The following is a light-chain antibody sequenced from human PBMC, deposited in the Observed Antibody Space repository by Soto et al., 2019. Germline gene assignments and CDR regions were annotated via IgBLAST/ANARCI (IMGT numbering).Light chain of an antibody. J-gene: IGKJ1*01. Sequence: DIQMTQSPSTLSASVGDRVTITCRASQFINNWLAWYQQKTGKAPYILIYDASSLESGVPSRFSGSGSGKEFTLTIRGLQTDDFATYYCQHYSSYLSTWTFGQWTKVDIK. V-gene: IGKV1-5*01. CDR2: DAS. CDR1: QFINNW. CDR3: QHYSSYLSTWT.